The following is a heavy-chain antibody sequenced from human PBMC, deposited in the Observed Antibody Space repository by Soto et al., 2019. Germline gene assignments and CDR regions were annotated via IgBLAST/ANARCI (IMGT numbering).Heavy chain of an antibody. CDR1: GYTFTSYD. D-gene: IGHD6-13*01. CDR3: ARDRIAAAGTGYWFDP. CDR2: MNPNSGNT. Sequence: ASVRVSCKXSGYTFTSYDINWVRQATGQGLEWMGWMNPNSGNTGYAQKFQGRVTMTRNTSISTAYMELSSLRSEDTAVYYCARDRIAAAGTGYWFDPWGQGTLVIVSS. J-gene: IGHJ5*02. V-gene: IGHV1-8*01.